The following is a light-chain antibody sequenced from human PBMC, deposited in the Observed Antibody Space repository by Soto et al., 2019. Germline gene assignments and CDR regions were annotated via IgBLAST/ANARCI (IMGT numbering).Light chain of an antibody. CDR3: QHYDSLPIT. CDR2: GAS. CDR1: QSVSSSY. J-gene: IGKJ5*01. Sequence: EIVLTQSPCTLSLSPGERPTLSCGASQSVSSSYLAWYHQKHGQXPRLLIYGASSRATGIPDRFSGSGSGTDVTITISRLEPEDVSVFDGQHYDSLPITFGQGTRLEIK. V-gene: IGKV3-20*01.